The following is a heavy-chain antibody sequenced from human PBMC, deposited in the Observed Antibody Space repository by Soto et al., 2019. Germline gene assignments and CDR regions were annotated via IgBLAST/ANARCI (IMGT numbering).Heavy chain of an antibody. J-gene: IGHJ3*02. CDR2: ISSSSSYI. CDR1: GFTFSSYS. D-gene: IGHD4-17*01. Sequence: GGSLRLSCAASGFTFSSYSMNWVRQAPGKGLEWVSSISSSSSYIYYADSVKGRFTISGDNAKNSLYLQMNSLRAEDTAVYYCARDSAYGGPGDPFDIWGQGTLVTVSS. V-gene: IGHV3-21*01. CDR3: ARDSAYGGPGDPFDI.